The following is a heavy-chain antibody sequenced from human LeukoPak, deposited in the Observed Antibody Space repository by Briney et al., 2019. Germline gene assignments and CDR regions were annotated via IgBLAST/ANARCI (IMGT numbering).Heavy chain of an antibody. D-gene: IGHD6-13*01. Sequence: PGGSLRLSCAASGFTFSSYWMPWVRQAPGKGVVWVSRINSDGSSTSYADSVKGRFTISRDNAKNTLYLQMKSLRPEDKAVYYCARYEQQAPRAWGQGTLVTVSS. CDR1: GFTFSSYW. J-gene: IGHJ5*02. CDR3: ARYEQQAPRA. CDR2: INSDGSST. V-gene: IGHV3-74*01.